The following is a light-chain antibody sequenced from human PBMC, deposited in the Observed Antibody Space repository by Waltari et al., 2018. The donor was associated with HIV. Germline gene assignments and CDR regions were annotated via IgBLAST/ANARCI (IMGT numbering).Light chain of an antibody. CDR2: GAS. CDR1: QRVSSSY. CDR3: QQYGSSPPT. Sequence: EIVLTQSPGTLSLSPGERATLSCRASQRVSSSYLAWYQQKAGQAPRLLIYGASSRATGIPDRFSGSGSGTDFTLTISRLEPEDFAVYFCQQYGSSPPTFGQGTNLEIK. J-gene: IGKJ2*01. V-gene: IGKV3-20*01.